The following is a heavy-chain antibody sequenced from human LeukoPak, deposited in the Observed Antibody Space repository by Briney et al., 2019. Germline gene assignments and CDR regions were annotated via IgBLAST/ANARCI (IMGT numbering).Heavy chain of an antibody. CDR2: IDWDDDK. D-gene: IGHD3-22*01. J-gene: IGHJ4*02. Sequence: TLSLTCTVSGGSIRSSSYYWSWIRQPPGKALEWLARIDWDDDKYYSTSLKTRLTISKDTSKNQVVLTMTNMDPVDTATYYCARILGSSDYHWDYWGQGTLVTVSS. CDR1: GGSIRSSSYY. CDR3: ARILGSSDYHWDY. V-gene: IGHV2-70*11.